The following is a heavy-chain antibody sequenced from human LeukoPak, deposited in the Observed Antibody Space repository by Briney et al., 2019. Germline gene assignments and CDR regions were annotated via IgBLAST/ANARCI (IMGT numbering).Heavy chain of an antibody. D-gene: IGHD1-26*01. J-gene: IGHJ4*02. CDR3: ASRIVGAQEAFDY. CDR2: IYYSGST. CDR1: GGSISSYY. V-gene: IGHV4-59*01. Sequence: SETLSLTCTVSGGSISSYYWGWIRQPPGKGLEWIGYIYYSGSTNYNPSLKSRVTISVDTSNNQFSLKLTSVTAADTAVYYCASRIVGAQEAFDYWGQGTLVTVSS.